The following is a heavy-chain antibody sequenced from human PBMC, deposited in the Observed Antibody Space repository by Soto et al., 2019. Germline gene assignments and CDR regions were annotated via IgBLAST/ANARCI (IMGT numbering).Heavy chain of an antibody. CDR2: IYYSGST. CDR1: GGSISSGGYY. V-gene: IGHV4-31*03. CDR3: ARLGGADGSVSYYFDY. D-gene: IGHD3-10*01. J-gene: IGHJ4*02. Sequence: QVQLQESGPGLVKPSQTLSLTCTVSGGSISSGGYYWSWIRQHPGKGLEWIGYIYYSGSTYYNPSLKSRVTISVDTSKNQFSLKLSSVTAADTAVYYCARLGGADGSVSYYFDYWGQGTLVTVSS.